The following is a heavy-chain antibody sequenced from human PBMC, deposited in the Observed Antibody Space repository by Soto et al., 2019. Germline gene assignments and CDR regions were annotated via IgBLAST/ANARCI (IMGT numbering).Heavy chain of an antibody. CDR1: GYTFTGYY. CDR2: INPNSGGT. D-gene: IGHD6-13*01. CDR3: ARDQGLAAAGYYYYYGMDV. V-gene: IGHV1-2*04. Sequence: WASVKVSCKASGYTFTGYYMHWVRQAPGQGLEWMGWINPNSGGTNYAQKFQGWVTMTRDTSISTAYMELSRLRSDDTAVYYCARDQGLAAAGYYYYYGMDVWGQGTTVTVYS. J-gene: IGHJ6*02.